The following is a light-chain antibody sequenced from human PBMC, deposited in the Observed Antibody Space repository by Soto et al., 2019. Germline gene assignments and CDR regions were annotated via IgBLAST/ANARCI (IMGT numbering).Light chain of an antibody. CDR3: QHYSGYPLT. Sequence: DTQMTQSPSTLSASVGDRVTITCRASRSVSGWLAWYQQKPGKAPKLLIYKASTLESGVPSRFSVSGSGTEFTLTITSLQPDDFATYYCQHYSGYPLTFGGGTKVEIK. V-gene: IGKV1-5*03. CDR2: KAS. CDR1: RSVSGW. J-gene: IGKJ4*01.